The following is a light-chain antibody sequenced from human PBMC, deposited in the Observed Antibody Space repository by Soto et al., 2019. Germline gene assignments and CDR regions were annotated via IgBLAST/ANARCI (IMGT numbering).Light chain of an antibody. J-gene: IGKJ2*01. CDR1: QSVGSD. Sequence: DIVMTQSPATLSVSPGERAILSCRASQSVGSDLAWYQQKPGQAPRLLIYGASTRATGVPARFSGSGSGTQFSLTITSLQSEDFAVYYCQQYDDWPPYTFGQGTKVDIK. CDR2: GAS. V-gene: IGKV3-15*01. CDR3: QQYDDWPPYT.